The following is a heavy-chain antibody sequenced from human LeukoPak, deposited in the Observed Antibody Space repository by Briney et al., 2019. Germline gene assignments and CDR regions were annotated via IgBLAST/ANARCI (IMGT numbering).Heavy chain of an antibody. CDR2: INPSGGST. J-gene: IGHJ5*02. Sequence: GASVKVSCKASGCTFTSYYMRWVRQAPGQGLEWMGIINPSGGSTSYAQKFQGRVTMTRDTSTSTVYMELSSLRSEDTAVYYCARDLATDGFDPWGQGTLFTVSS. V-gene: IGHV1-46*01. CDR1: GCTFTSYY. CDR3: ARDLATDGFDP.